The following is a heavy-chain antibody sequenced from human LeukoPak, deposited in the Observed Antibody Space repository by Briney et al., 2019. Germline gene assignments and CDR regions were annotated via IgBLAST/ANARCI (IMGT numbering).Heavy chain of an antibody. CDR1: GFSFEDYS. D-gene: IGHD6-19*01. CDR3: VKVQKRGWIIPYIFDF. CDR2: ISGDGENT. Sequence: TGGSLRLSCAASGFSFEDYSMHWVRQAPGKGLEWVSLISGDGENTYYAASLKGRITISRDNSKSSLFLQLHSLRMEDTAVYYCVKVQKRGWIIPYIFDFWGQGTLVTVSS. J-gene: IGHJ4*02. V-gene: IGHV3-43*02.